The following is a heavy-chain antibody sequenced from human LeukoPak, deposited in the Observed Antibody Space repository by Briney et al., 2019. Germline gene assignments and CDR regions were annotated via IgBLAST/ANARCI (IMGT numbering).Heavy chain of an antibody. V-gene: IGHV4-39*01. D-gene: IGHD3-9*01. Sequence: SETLSLTCTVSGGSIRSSYYYWGWIRQPPGKGLEWIGSIYDSGSTYYNPSLKSRVTISVDTSKNQFSLKLSSVTAADTAVYYCASNNLRYFDYRFYWGQGTLVTVSS. CDR2: IYDSGST. CDR3: ASNNLRYFDYRFY. J-gene: IGHJ4*02. CDR1: GGSIRSSYYY.